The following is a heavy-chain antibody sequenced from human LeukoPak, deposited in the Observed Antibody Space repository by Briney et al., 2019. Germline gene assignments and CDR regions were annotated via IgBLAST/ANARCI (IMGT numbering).Heavy chain of an antibody. J-gene: IGHJ4*02. Sequence: SETLSLTCTVSGGSISSSSYYWGWIRQPPGTGLEWIGSIYYSGSTYYNPSLKSRVTISVDTSKNQFSLKLSSVTAADTAVYYCRVASFFYFDYWGQGTLVTVSS. CDR1: GGSISSSSYY. D-gene: IGHD5-12*01. CDR2: IYYSGST. CDR3: RVASFFYFDY. V-gene: IGHV4-39*01.